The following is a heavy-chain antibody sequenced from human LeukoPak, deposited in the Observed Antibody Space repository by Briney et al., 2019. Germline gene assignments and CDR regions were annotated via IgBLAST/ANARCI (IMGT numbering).Heavy chain of an antibody. CDR2: INTNTGNP. Sequence: ASVKVSCKASGYTFTSYAMNWVRQAPGQGLEWMGWINTNTGNPTYAQGFTGRFVFSLDTSVSTAYLQISSLKSEDTAVYYCARGPYYYGSGTRTPFDYWGQGTLVTVSS. CDR1: GYTFTSYA. J-gene: IGHJ4*02. V-gene: IGHV7-4-1*02. CDR3: ARGPYYYGSGTRTPFDY. D-gene: IGHD3-10*01.